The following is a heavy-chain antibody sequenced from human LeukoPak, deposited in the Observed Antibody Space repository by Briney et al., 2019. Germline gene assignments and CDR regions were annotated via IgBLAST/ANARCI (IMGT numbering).Heavy chain of an antibody. D-gene: IGHD3-10*01. CDR2: IYTSGST. J-gene: IGHJ3*02. Sequence: SETLSLTCTVSGGSISIYYWSWIRQPAGKGLEWIGRIYTSGSTNYNPSLKSRVTMSVDTSKNQFSLKLSSVTAADTAVYYCARDGWFGHDACDIWGQGTMVTVSS. CDR3: ARDGWFGHDACDI. CDR1: GGSISIYY. V-gene: IGHV4-4*07.